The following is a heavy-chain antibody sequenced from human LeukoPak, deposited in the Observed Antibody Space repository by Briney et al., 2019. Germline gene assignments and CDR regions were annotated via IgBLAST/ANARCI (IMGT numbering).Heavy chain of an antibody. CDR1: GFTFSSSA. D-gene: IGHD2-8*02. CDR2: IAHHGNNK. CDR3: AKDGSWSCTD. V-gene: IGHV3-30*02. Sequence: GGSLRLSCAASGFTFSSSAMHWVRQGPGKGLEWVAYIAHHGNNKYYADSVKGRFTISRDNSKRTLYLQMNSLRADDTAVYYCAKDGSWSCTDWGQGTLVTASS. J-gene: IGHJ4*02.